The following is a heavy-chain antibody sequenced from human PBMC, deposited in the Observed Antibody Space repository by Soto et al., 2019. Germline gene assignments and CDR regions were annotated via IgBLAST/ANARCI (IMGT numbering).Heavy chain of an antibody. CDR1: GGSILDSTYY. CDR2: IFYSGGT. Sequence: SETLSLTCTVSGGSILDSTYYWAWIRQSPWKGLEWIGTIFYSGGTFYTPSLKSRVTMSVDTSNNQFSLKLSSVTAADTAVYYCARQASGYYYGWFDPWGQGTLVTVYS. J-gene: IGHJ5*02. V-gene: IGHV4-39*01. CDR3: ARQASGYYYGWFDP. D-gene: IGHD3-22*01.